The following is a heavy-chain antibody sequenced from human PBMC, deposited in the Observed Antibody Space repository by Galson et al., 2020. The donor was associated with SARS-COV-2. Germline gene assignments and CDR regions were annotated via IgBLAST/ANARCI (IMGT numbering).Heavy chain of an antibody. Sequence: GGSLRLSCAASGFTFSTNALHWVRQAPGKGLEWVAVIWSDGNNKYYVDSVKGRFTISRDNSKNTVYLQMNGLRAEDTAIYYCAPTIIVPCTLDEWGQGRLVSVTS. J-gene: IGHJ4*02. D-gene: IGHD3-22*01. CDR3: APTIIVPCTLDE. CDR2: IWSDGNNK. V-gene: IGHV3-33*01. CDR1: GFTFSTNA.